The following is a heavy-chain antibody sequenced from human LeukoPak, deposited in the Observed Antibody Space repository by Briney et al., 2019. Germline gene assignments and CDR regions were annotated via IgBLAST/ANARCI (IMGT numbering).Heavy chain of an antibody. D-gene: IGHD3-10*01. Sequence: GGSLRLSCAASGFTFSSYGMHWVRQAPGKGLEWVAVIWYDGSNKYYADSVKGRFTISRDNSKNTLYLQMNSLRAEDTAVYYCARDHGSGSYFQYYFDYWGQGTLVTVSS. CDR3: ARDHGSGSYFQYYFDY. J-gene: IGHJ4*02. V-gene: IGHV3-33*08. CDR1: GFTFSSYG. CDR2: IWYDGSNK.